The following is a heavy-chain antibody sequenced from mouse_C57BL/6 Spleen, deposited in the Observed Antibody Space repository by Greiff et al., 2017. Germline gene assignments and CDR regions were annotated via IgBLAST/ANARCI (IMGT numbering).Heavy chain of an antibody. D-gene: IGHD1-1*01. V-gene: IGHV1-64*01. CDR1: GYTFTSYW. CDR2: IHPNSGST. J-gene: IGHJ1*03. CDR3: ARLDYGSSHWYFDV. Sequence: VQLQQSGAELVKPGASVKLSCKASGYTFTSYWMHWVKQRPGQGLEWIGMIHPNSGSTNYNEKFKSKATLTVDKSSSTAYMQLSSLTSEDSAVYYCARLDYGSSHWYFDVWGTGTTVTVSS.